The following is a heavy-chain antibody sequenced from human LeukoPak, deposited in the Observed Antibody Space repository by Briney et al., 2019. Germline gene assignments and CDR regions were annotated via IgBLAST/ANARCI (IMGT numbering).Heavy chain of an antibody. J-gene: IGHJ3*02. D-gene: IGHD5-12*01. V-gene: IGHV1-46*01. Sequence: ASVKVSCKASGYTFTSYYMHWVRQAPGQGLEWMGIINPSGGSTSYAQKFQGRVTMTTDTSTSTAYMELRSLRSDDTAVYYCARDHGAKRYSGYGYDAFDIWGQGTMVTVSS. CDR2: INPSGGST. CDR1: GYTFTSYY. CDR3: ARDHGAKRYSGYGYDAFDI.